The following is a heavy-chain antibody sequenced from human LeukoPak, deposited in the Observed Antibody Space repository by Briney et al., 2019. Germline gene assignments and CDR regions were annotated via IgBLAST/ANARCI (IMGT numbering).Heavy chain of an antibody. J-gene: IGHJ2*01. V-gene: IGHV3-7*01. D-gene: IGHD1-26*01. Sequence: GGSLRLSCAASGFTFSRYYMRWVRQAPGKGVEGVANIKKDGSEKMYVDSVKGGFTISRENAKNSLWMQMNSVRAKDTDVYDRVRWIASGSGIYWYFDLWGRGTLVTVSS. CDR1: GFTFSRYY. CDR2: IKKDGSEK. CDR3: VRWIASGSGIYWYFDL.